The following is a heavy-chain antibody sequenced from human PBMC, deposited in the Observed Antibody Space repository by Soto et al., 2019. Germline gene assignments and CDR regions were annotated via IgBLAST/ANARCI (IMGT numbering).Heavy chain of an antibody. Sequence: PSETLSLTCTVSGGSISSSSYYWGWIRQPPGKGLEWIGGIYYSGSTYYNPSLKSRVTISVDTSKNQFSLKLSSVTAADTAVYYFASIPSTATSYYYYYGMDVWGQGTTVTVSS. CDR1: GGSISSSSYY. CDR2: IYYSGST. CDR3: ASIPSTATSYYYYYGMDV. V-gene: IGHV4-39*01. J-gene: IGHJ6*02. D-gene: IGHD5-12*01.